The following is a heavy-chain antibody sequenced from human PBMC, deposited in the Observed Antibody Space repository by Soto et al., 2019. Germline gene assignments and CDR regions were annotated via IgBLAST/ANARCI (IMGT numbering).Heavy chain of an antibody. Sequence: QLQLQESGPGLVKPSETLSLTCTVSGGSISSSSYYWGWIRQRPGKGLEWIGSIYYSGSTYYNPSLKSRVTISVDTSKNQFSLMLSSVTAADTAVYYCAGGSGWYFDLWGRGTLVTVSS. CDR1: GGSISSSSYY. D-gene: IGHD3-10*01. V-gene: IGHV4-39*01. J-gene: IGHJ2*01. CDR2: IYYSGST. CDR3: AGGSGWYFDL.